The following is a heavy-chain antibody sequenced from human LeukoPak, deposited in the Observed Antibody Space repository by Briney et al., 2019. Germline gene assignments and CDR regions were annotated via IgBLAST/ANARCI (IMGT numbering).Heavy chain of an antibody. J-gene: IGHJ6*03. Sequence: GGSLRLSCAASRFTFSTYAMSWVRQAPGKGLEWVSSISSSSSYIYYADSVKGRFTISRDNSKNTLYLQMNSLRAEDTAVYYCAKDFYSSSPYYYMDVWGKGTTVTVSS. D-gene: IGHD6-13*01. CDR3: AKDFYSSSPYYYMDV. CDR1: RFTFSTYA. CDR2: ISSSSSYI. V-gene: IGHV3-21*01.